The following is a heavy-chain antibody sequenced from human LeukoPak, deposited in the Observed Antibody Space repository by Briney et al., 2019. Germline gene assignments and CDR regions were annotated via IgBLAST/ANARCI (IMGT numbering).Heavy chain of an antibody. D-gene: IGHD4-17*01. CDR3: VGGDGDLNWFDP. CDR2: ISYSGST. Sequence: SETLSLTCTVSGGSISSAGFYSNWIRQHPGKGLEWIGCISYSGSTYYNPSLKSRLTISVDTSKNQFSLKLTSVTAADTAVYYCVGGDGDLNWFDPWGQGTLVTVSS. V-gene: IGHV4-31*03. J-gene: IGHJ5*02. CDR1: GGSISSAGFY.